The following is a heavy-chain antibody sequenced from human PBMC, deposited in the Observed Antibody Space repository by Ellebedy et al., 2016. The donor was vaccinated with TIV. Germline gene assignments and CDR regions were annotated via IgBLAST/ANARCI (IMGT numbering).Heavy chain of an antibody. CDR3: ARHTMDWSDFDYFDY. D-gene: IGHD1-1*01. J-gene: IGHJ4*02. Sequence: MPSETLSLTCTVSGGSISSYYWSWIRQPPGKGLEWIGYIYYSGSTNYNPSLKSRVTISEDTSQNQFSLKLSSVTAADTAVFYCARHTMDWSDFDYFDYWGQGTLVTVSS. CDR2: IYYSGST. V-gene: IGHV4-59*08. CDR1: GGSISSYY.